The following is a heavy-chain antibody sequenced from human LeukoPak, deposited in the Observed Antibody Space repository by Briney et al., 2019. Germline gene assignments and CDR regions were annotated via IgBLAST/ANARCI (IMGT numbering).Heavy chain of an antibody. CDR3: ARQGSSGFDLESFVY. CDR1: GGSISRSSYY. Sequence: SETLSLTCTVSGGSISRSSYYWGWIRQPPGKGLEWIGSIYYSGSTYYNPSLKSRVTISVDTSKNQFSLKVRSVTAADRAVYYCARQGSSGFDLESFVYWGQGILVTVSA. J-gene: IGHJ4*02. D-gene: IGHD3-22*01. V-gene: IGHV4-39*01. CDR2: IYYSGST.